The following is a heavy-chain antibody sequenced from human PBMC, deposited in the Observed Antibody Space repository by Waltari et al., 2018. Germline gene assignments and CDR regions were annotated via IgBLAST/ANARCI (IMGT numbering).Heavy chain of an antibody. CDR1: GFTFSSYA. V-gene: IGHV3-23*03. J-gene: IGHJ4*02. D-gene: IGHD3-10*01. CDR3: AKDTEGYGSGSLFDY. Sequence: EVQLLESGGGLVQPGGSLRLSCAASGFTFSSYAMSWVRQAPGKGLEWVSVIYSGGSTYYADSVKGRFTISRDNSKNTLYLQMNSLRAEDTAVYYCAKDTEGYGSGSLFDYWGQGTLVTVSS. CDR2: IYSGGST.